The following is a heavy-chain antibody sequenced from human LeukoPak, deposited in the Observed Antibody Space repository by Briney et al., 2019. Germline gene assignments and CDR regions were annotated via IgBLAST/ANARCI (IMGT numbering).Heavy chain of an antibody. CDR1: GGSISSGGYY. Sequence: PSETLSLTCTVSGGSISSGGYYWSWTRQHPGKGLEWIGYIYYSGSTYYNPSLKSRVTISVDTSKNQFSLKLSSVTAADTAVYYCARVDHVDTAMVFDYWGQGTLVTVSS. J-gene: IGHJ4*02. D-gene: IGHD5-18*01. V-gene: IGHV4-31*03. CDR2: IYYSGST. CDR3: ARVDHVDTAMVFDY.